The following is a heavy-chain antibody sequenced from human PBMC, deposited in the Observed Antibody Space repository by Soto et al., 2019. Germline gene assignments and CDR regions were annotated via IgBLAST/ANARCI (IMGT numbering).Heavy chain of an antibody. Sequence: PSETLSLTCAVYGGSFSGYYWSWIRQPPGKGLEWIGEINHSGSTNYNPSLKSRVTISVDTPKNQVSRKLSSVTAGDRAVYYCARSSRSSRVYSYFDYWGQGTLVTVSS. CDR1: GGSFSGYY. D-gene: IGHD2-15*01. V-gene: IGHV4-34*01. CDR2: INHSGST. CDR3: ARSSRSSRVYSYFDY. J-gene: IGHJ4*02.